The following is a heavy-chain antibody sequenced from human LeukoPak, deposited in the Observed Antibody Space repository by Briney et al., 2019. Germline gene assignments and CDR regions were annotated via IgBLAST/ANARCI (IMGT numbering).Heavy chain of an antibody. CDR1: GFTFGSYA. Sequence: GGSLRLSCAASGFTFGSYAMSWVRQAPGKGLEWVSGISGSGGSTNYADSVKGRFTISRDNSKNTLYLQMNSLRAEDTAVYYCAKDRYCSGGSCYPAYLQHWGQGTLVTVSS. CDR3: AKDRYCSGGSCYPAYLQH. J-gene: IGHJ1*01. V-gene: IGHV3-23*01. CDR2: ISGSGGST. D-gene: IGHD2-15*01.